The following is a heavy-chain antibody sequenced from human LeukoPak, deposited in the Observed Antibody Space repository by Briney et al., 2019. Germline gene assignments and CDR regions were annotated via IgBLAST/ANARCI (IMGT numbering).Heavy chain of an antibody. Sequence: GASVKVSCKASGCTFTSYYMHWVRQAPGQGLEWMGIINPSGGSTSYAQKFQGRVTMTRDTATSTIYMELSSLRSEDTGVYYCAREFDAFDIWGQGTMVTVSS. CDR2: INPSGGST. V-gene: IGHV1-46*01. CDR3: AREFDAFDI. J-gene: IGHJ3*02. CDR1: GCTFTSYY.